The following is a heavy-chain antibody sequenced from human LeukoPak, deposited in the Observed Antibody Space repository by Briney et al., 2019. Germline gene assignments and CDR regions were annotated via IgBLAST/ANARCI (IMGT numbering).Heavy chain of an antibody. D-gene: IGHD4/OR15-4a*01. CDR3: ARGPPYGARCDYLDY. J-gene: IGHJ4*02. Sequence: GGSLRLSWAASGFTFSSYGMHWVSQAPGKGLEWVAVIWYDGSNKYYADSVKGRFTISRDNSKNTLYLQMNSLRAEDTAVYYCARGPPYGARCDYLDYWGQGALVTVSS. CDR1: GFTFSSYG. V-gene: IGHV3-33*01. CDR2: IWYDGSNK.